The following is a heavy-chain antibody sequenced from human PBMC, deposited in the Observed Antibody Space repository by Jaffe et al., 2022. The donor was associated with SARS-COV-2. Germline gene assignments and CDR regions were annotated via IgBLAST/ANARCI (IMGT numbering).Heavy chain of an antibody. CDR1: GYTFTSDW. Sequence: EVQLVQSGAEVKKAGESLKISCEASGYTFTSDWIGWVRQMPGKGLEWMGIILPADSKIRYSRSFQGQVTISADTSTNTAFLQWNSLKASDTAIYYCARHLGYGGDYTVDVWGQGTTVSVSS. D-gene: IGHD5-12*01. CDR3: ARHLGYGGDYTVDV. V-gene: IGHV5-51*01. CDR2: ILPADSKI. J-gene: IGHJ6*02.